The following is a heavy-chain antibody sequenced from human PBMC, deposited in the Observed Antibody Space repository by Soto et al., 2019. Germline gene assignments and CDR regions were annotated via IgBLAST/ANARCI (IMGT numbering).Heavy chain of an antibody. V-gene: IGHV4-39*01. Sequence: QLQLQESGPGLVKPSETLSLTCTVSGGSISSSSYYWGWIRQPPGKGLEWIGSIYYSGSTYYNPSLKSRVTISVDTSKNQFSLKLSSVTAADTAVYYCARASDDDYGDYFDYWGQGTLVTVSS. D-gene: IGHD4-17*01. CDR2: IYYSGST. J-gene: IGHJ4*02. CDR3: ARASDDDYGDYFDY. CDR1: GGSISSSSYY.